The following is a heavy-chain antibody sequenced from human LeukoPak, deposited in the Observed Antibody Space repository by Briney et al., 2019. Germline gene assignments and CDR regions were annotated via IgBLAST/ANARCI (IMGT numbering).Heavy chain of an antibody. Sequence: GGSLRLSCAASGFTFSSYWMSWVRQAPGKGLEWVANIKQDGSEKYYVDSVKGRFTISRDNAKNSLYLQMNSLRAEDTAVYYCARAQAHYDFWSGYRNHYYYYGMDVWGQGTTVTVSS. D-gene: IGHD3-3*01. CDR1: GFTFSSYW. CDR3: ARAQAHYDFWSGYRNHYYYYGMDV. J-gene: IGHJ6*02. CDR2: IKQDGSEK. V-gene: IGHV3-7*01.